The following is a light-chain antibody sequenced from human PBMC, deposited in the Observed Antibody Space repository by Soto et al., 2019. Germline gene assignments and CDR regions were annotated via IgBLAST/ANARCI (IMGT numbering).Light chain of an antibody. CDR1: QGISSY. J-gene: IGKJ5*01. CDR3: QQYGSSPGIT. Sequence: ISINQSPSSLSASTGDRVTSTCRASQGISSYLAWYQQKPGKAPKLLIYAASTLQSGVPSRFSGSGSGTDFTLTISRLEPEDFAVYYCQQYGSSPGITFGQGTLLEIK. CDR2: AAS. V-gene: IGKV1-8*01.